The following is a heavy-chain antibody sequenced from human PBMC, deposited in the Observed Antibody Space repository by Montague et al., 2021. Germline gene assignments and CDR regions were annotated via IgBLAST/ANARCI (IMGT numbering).Heavy chain of an antibody. CDR1: GGSISRRPYY. V-gene: IGHV4-39*01. CDR3: ARLTFAIGDTPEVFDV. D-gene: IGHD3/OR15-3a*01. J-gene: IGHJ3*01. CDR2: ICGNGSH. Sequence: SETLSLTCSVYGGSISRRPYYWTWMRPRPGKGLNWIATICGNGSHYSDPALKSRVTISVDTSKNQLSLRLTSVTATDTAVYYCARLTFAIGDTPEVFDVWGQGTTVTVSS.